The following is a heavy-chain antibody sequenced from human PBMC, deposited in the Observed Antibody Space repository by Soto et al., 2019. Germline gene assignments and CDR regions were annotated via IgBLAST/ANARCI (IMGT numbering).Heavy chain of an antibody. CDR2: IIPLFRKT. Sequence: QVQLVQSGAEVKRPGSSVKVSCKASGDMFRNSAFTWVRQAPGQGLAWMGVIIPLFRKTNVAQKFQGRVTFTADESTSSLYMEVSSLTSEDTADYHCARARLSNGDPNIYFLYGLDVWGQGTTITVSS. V-gene: IGHV1-69*01. CDR1: GDMFRNSA. J-gene: IGHJ6*02. D-gene: IGHD3-10*01. CDR3: ARARLSNGDPNIYFLYGLDV.